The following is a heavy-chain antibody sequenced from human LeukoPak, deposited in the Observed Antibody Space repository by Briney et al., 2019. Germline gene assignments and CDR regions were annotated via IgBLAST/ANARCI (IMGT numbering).Heavy chain of an antibody. CDR2: INPNSGGT. V-gene: IGHV1-2*06. CDR3: ARGRLVYVELGLRFDY. Sequence: ASVKVSCKASGYTFTGYYMHWVRQAPGQGLEWMGRINPNSGGTNYAQKFQGRVTMTRDTSISTAYMALSRLRSDDTAVYYCARGRLVYVELGLRFDYWGQGTLVTVSS. D-gene: IGHD1-7*01. CDR1: GYTFTGYY. J-gene: IGHJ4*02.